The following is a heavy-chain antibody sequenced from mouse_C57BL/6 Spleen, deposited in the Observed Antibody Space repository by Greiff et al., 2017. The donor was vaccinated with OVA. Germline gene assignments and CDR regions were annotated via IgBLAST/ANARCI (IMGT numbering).Heavy chain of an antibody. CDR3: ARNRRISNYPYYYAMDY. CDR2: IWSGGST. J-gene: IGHJ4*01. CDR1: GFSFTSYG. V-gene: IGHV2-2*01. Sequence: QVQLQQSGPGLVQPSQSLSITCTVSGFSFTSYGVHWVRQSPGKGLEWLGVIWSGGSTDYNAAFISSLSISKDNYKSQVFFKMNSLQADDTAIYYCARNRRISNYPYYYAMDYWGQGTSVTVSS. D-gene: IGHD2-5*01.